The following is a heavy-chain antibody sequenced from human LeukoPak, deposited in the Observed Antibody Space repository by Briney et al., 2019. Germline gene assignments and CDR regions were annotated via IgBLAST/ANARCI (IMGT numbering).Heavy chain of an antibody. CDR3: ATSSYTGFDY. D-gene: IGHD2-2*02. J-gene: IGHJ4*02. Sequence: PGRSLRLSCAASGFTFSSYGMHWVRQAPGKGLEWVAVISYDGSNKYYADSVKGRFTISRDNSKNTLYLQMNSLRAEDTAVYYCATSSYTGFDYWGQGTLVTVSS. CDR1: GFTFSSYG. CDR2: ISYDGSNK. V-gene: IGHV3-30*03.